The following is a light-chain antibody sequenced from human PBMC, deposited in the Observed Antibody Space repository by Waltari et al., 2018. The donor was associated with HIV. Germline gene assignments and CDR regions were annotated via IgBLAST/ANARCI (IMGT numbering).Light chain of an antibody. V-gene: IGLV2-11*01. Sequence: SALTQPRSVSGSPGQSVTISCTVTSSVLGAYNLVSWDPHHPGKAPKLMIYNVTKRPSGVPDRFSGSKSGNTASLTISGLQAEDEAAYYCCSFAGSYTLVFGGGTKLTVL. J-gene: IGLJ3*02. CDR1: SSVLGAYNL. CDR2: NVT. CDR3: CSFAGSYTLV.